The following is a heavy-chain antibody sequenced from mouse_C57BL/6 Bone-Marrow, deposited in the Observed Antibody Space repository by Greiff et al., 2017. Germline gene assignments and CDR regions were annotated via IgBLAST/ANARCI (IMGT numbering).Heavy chain of an antibody. V-gene: IGHV1-50*01. Sequence: QVHVKQPGAELVKPGASVKLSCKASGYTFTSYWMQWVKQRPGQGLEWIGEIDPSDGYTNYNQKFKGKATLTVDTSSSTAYMQLSSLTSEDSAVYYCARSTGYVDYFDYWGQGTTLTVSS. CDR2: IDPSDGYT. J-gene: IGHJ2*01. CDR3: ARSTGYVDYFDY. D-gene: IGHD3-2*02. CDR1: GYTFTSYW.